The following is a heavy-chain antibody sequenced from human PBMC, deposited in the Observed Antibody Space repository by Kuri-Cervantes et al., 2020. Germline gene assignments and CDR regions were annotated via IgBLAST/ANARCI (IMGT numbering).Heavy chain of an antibody. Sequence: SVKVSCKASGGTFSSYAISWVRQAPGQGLEWMGGIIPIFGTANYAQKFQGRVTITADESTSTAYMELSSLRSEDTAVYYCARESGIAVAGGLGYYFDYWGQGTLVTVSS. CDR2: IIPIFGTA. J-gene: IGHJ4*02. CDR3: ARESGIAVAGGLGYYFDY. D-gene: IGHD6-19*01. CDR1: GGTFSSYA. V-gene: IGHV1-69*13.